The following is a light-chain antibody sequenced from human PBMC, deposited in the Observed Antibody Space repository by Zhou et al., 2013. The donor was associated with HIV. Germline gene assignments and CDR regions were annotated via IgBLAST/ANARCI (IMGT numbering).Light chain of an antibody. CDR2: GAS. CDR3: QQYNSYLVT. Sequence: DIQMTQSPSSLSASVGDRVTITCRASQDIRQNLAWFQQKPGKPPKSLIYGASSLQTGVPSKFSGSGSGTDFTLTISSLQPEDFATYYCQQYNSYLVTFGGGTKVEIK. V-gene: IGKV1-16*02. CDR1: QDIRQN. J-gene: IGKJ4*01.